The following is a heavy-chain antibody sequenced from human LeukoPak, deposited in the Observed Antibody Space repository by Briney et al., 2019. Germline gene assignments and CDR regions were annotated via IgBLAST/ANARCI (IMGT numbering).Heavy chain of an antibody. CDR1: GYTFTGYY. CDR3: ARDSRVSGDY. J-gene: IGHJ4*02. CDR2: IDPNSGGT. Sequence: GASVKVSCKTSGYTFTGYYIHWVRQAPGQGLKWLGRIDPNSGGTSYAHNFQGRVTMTRDTSISTAYMDLSSLRSDDTAVYYCARDSRVSGDYWGQGTLVTVSS. D-gene: IGHD2-2*01. V-gene: IGHV1-2*06.